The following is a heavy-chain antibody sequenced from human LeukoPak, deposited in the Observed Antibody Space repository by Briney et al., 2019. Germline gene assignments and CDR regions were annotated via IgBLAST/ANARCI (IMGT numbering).Heavy chain of an antibody. CDR2: IYTSGST. D-gene: IGHD6-13*01. J-gene: IGHJ3*02. CDR3: ASQLVGSSWKNAFDI. Sequence: SETLSLTCTVSGGSISSYYWSWIRQPAGKGLEWIGRIYTSGSTNYNPSLKSRVTMSVDTSKNQFSLKLSSVTAADTAVYYCASQLVGSSWKNAFDIWGQGTMVTVSS. CDR1: GGSISSYY. V-gene: IGHV4-4*07.